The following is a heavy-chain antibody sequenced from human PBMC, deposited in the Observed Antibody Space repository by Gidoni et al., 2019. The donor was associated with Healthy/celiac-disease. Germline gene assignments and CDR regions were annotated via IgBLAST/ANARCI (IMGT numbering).Heavy chain of an antibody. CDR3: AKVYYDSSGYSFFDY. CDR2: SSGSGGST. V-gene: IGHV3-23*01. CDR1: GFTFSRYA. D-gene: IGHD3-22*01. J-gene: IGHJ4*02. Sequence: EVQLLESGGGLVQPGGSLRLSCAASGFTFSRYAMSWVRQAPGKGLGWVSASSGSGGSTYYADSVKGRFTISRDNSKNTLYLQMNSLRAEDTAVYYCAKVYYDSSGYSFFDYWGQGTLVTVSS.